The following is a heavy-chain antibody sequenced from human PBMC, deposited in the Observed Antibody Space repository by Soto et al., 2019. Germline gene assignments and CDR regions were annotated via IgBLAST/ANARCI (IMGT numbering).Heavy chain of an antibody. Sequence: SETLSLTCTVSGGSISSYYWSWIGQPPGKGLEWIGYIYYSGSTNYNPSLKSRVTISVDTSKNQFSLKLSSVTAADTAVYYCLRHITVAGTFLDYRGQATLVTVSS. J-gene: IGHJ4*02. V-gene: IGHV4-59*08. D-gene: IGHD6-19*01. CDR3: LRHITVAGTFLDY. CDR1: GGSISSYY. CDR2: IYYSGST.